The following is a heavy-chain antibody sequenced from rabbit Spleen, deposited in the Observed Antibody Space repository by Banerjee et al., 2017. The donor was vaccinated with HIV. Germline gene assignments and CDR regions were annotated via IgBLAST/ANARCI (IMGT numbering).Heavy chain of an antibody. CDR1: GFSFSSSDY. V-gene: IGHV1S45*01. CDR3: ARDLTGIIGWNFYL. CDR2: IAGSSSGFT. D-gene: IGHD1-1*01. Sequence: QQQLVESGGGLVKPGASLTLTCKASGFSFSSSDYICWVRQAPGKGLEWISCIAGSSSGFTYFATWAKGRFTCSKTSSTTVTLQMTSLTAADTAAYFCARDLTGIIGWNFYLWGPGTLVTVS. J-gene: IGHJ4*01.